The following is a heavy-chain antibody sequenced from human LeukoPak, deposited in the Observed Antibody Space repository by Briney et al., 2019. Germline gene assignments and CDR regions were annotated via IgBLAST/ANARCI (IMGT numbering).Heavy chain of an antibody. V-gene: IGHV3-48*02. J-gene: IGHJ4*02. CDR1: GFTLSDYG. CDR2: ITTNYAK. Sequence: GGSLRLSCAASGFTLSDYGMSWARQAPGKGLEWVSYITTNYAKFYADSVRGRIAISRDNDKNSVYLQMNSLRDDDTAVYYCTRGRYQFLGPNDSWGQGSLVTVSS. D-gene: IGHD2/OR15-2a*01. CDR3: TRGRYQFLGPNDS.